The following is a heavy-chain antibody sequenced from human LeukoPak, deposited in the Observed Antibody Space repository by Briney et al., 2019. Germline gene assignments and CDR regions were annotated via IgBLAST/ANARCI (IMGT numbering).Heavy chain of an antibody. CDR3: ARDGGSGSHWGNYFDY. CDR2: ISAYNGNT. CDR1: GYTFTSYG. J-gene: IGHJ4*02. V-gene: IGHV1-18*01. Sequence: ASVKVSCEASGYTFTSYGISWVRQAPGQGLEWMGWISAYNGNTNYAQKLQGRVTMTTDTSTSTAYMELRSLRSDDTAVYYCARDGGSGSHWGNYFDYWGQGTLVTVSS. D-gene: IGHD1-26*01.